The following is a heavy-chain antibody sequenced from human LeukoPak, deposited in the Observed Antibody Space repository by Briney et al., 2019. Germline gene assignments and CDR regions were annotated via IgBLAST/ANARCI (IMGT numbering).Heavy chain of an antibody. Sequence: ASVKVSCKASGYPFNGLFFDWGGQAPGQGLGLIGLINPNTGGTKYAQKFQGRVTMTRDTSIGTAYMELSTVTSDDTAVYFCARVHTTGYFSLDLGYWGQGTLVTVSS. CDR1: GYPFNGLF. D-gene: IGHD3-9*01. V-gene: IGHV1-2*02. CDR2: INPNTGGT. CDR3: ARVHTTGYFSLDLGY. J-gene: IGHJ4*02.